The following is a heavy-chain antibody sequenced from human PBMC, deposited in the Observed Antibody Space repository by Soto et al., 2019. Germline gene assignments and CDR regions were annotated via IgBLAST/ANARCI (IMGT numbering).Heavy chain of an antibody. Sequence: SETLSLTCAVSGGSISSSNWWSWVRQPPGKGLEWIGEIYHSGSTNYNPSLKSRVTISVDKSKNQFSLKLSSVTAADTAVYYCARDPTVTSLGYYYYYGMDVWGHGTTVTVSS. CDR3: ARDPTVTSLGYYYYYGMDV. CDR2: IYHSGST. CDR1: GGSISSSNW. J-gene: IGHJ6*02. D-gene: IGHD4-4*01. V-gene: IGHV4-4*02.